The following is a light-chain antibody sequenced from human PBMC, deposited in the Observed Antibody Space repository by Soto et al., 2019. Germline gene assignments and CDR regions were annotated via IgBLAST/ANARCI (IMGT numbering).Light chain of an antibody. V-gene: IGLV1-40*01. J-gene: IGLJ2*01. CDR2: NND. Sequence: QSVLTQPPSVSGAPGQRVTISCTGTNSNIGAGYDVHWYQQLPGTAPKLLMSNNDNRPSGVPDRFSGSESGASASLAITGLQAEDEADYYCQSFDSTMTVFGGGTQLTVL. CDR1: NSNIGAGYD. CDR3: QSFDSTMTV.